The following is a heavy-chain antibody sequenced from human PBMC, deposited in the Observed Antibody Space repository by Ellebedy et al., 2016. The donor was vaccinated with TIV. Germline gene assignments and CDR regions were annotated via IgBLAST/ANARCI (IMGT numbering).Heavy chain of an antibody. CDR1: GGSFSGYY. CDR3: ARRLHHSSGQGSWFDP. CDR2: INHGGGT. J-gene: IGHJ5*02. V-gene: IGHV4-34*01. D-gene: IGHD3-22*01. Sequence: GSLRLXXAVYGGSFSGYYWSWIRQPPGKGLEWIGEINHGGGTNYSPSLKSRVSMSQDTSENKVSLKLSSVTAADTAVYYCARRLHHSSGQGSWFDPWGQGTLVTVSS.